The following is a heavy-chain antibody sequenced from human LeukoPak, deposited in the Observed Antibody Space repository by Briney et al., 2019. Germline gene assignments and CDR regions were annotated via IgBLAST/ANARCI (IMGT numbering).Heavy chain of an antibody. V-gene: IGHV4-34*01. Sequence: SETLSLTCAVYGGSFSGYYWSWIRQPPGKGLEWIGSIYYSGSTYYNPSLKSRVTISVDTSKNQFSLKLSSVTAADTAVYYCARGTSDILTGYPFDYWGQGTLVTVSS. CDR2: IYYSGST. J-gene: IGHJ4*02. CDR1: GGSFSGYY. CDR3: ARGTSDILTGYPFDY. D-gene: IGHD3-9*01.